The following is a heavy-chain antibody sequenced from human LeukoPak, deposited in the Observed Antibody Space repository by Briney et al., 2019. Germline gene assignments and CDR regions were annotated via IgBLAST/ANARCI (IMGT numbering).Heavy chain of an antibody. CDR2: MNRDGSEK. D-gene: IGHD1-1*01. CDR1: GFTFAPYW. Sequence: GGSLRLSCAASGFTFAPYWMTWVRQAPGKGLEYVATMNRDGSEKYYVDSVKGRFTISRDNSKNSLYLQMDSLRDEDTAVYYCVRETMYAFDMWGQGTIVTVSS. CDR3: VRETMYAFDM. V-gene: IGHV3-7*01. J-gene: IGHJ3*02.